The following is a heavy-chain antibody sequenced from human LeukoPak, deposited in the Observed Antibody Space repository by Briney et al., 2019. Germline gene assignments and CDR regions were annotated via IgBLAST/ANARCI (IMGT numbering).Heavy chain of an antibody. D-gene: IGHD6-13*01. CDR2: MNPNSGNT. J-gene: IGHJ3*02. CDR3: ARGAPYSSKQTGVAFDI. CDR1: GYTFTSYD. V-gene: IGHV1-8*01. Sequence: GASVKVSCKASGYTFTSYDINWVRQDTGQGLEWMGWMNPNSGNTGYAQKFQGRVTMTRNTSISTAYMELSSLRSEDTAVYYCARGAPYSSKQTGVAFDIWGQGTMVTVSS.